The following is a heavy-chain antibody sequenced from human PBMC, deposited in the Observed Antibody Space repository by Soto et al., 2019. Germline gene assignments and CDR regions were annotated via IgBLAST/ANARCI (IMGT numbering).Heavy chain of an antibody. D-gene: IGHD1-26*01. V-gene: IGHV3-30*18. Sequence: QVQLVESGGGVVQPGRSLRLSCAASGLTFSSYGMHWVRQAPGKGLEWVAVISYEGSNKYYADSVKGRFTISRDNSKNTLYVQMNSLRXEXTAXYXXAKGVYSGSYSIAFDIWGQGTMVTVSS. J-gene: IGHJ3*02. CDR1: GLTFSSYG. CDR3: AKGVYSGSYSIAFDI. CDR2: ISYEGSNK.